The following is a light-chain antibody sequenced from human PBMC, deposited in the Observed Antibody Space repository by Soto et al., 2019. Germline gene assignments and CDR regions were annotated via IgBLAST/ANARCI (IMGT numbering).Light chain of an antibody. CDR1: QSVSSN. CDR2: GAS. CDR3: QQYIDWSLST. Sequence: EMVLTQSPVTLSVSPGERATLSCRASQSVSSNLACYQQKPGERPRLLIYGASTSAAAVPARIIGSGSGTEFTLTISSLQSQDYAVYYCQQYIDWSLSTFGRGTKVDIK. J-gene: IGKJ1*01. V-gene: IGKV3-15*01.